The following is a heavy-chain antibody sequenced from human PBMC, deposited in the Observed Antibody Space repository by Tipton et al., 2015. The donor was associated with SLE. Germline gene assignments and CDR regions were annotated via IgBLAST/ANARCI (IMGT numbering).Heavy chain of an antibody. Sequence: TLSLTCTVSGGSISSYYWSWIRQPPGKGLEWIGYIYYSGSTNYNPSLKSRVTISVDTSKNQFSLKLTSVTAADTAVYYCAREGPMSRYYFDYWGQGTLVTVSS. CDR2: IYYSGST. J-gene: IGHJ4*02. V-gene: IGHV4-59*12. CDR1: GGSISSYY. CDR3: AREGPMSRYYFDY. D-gene: IGHD3-22*01.